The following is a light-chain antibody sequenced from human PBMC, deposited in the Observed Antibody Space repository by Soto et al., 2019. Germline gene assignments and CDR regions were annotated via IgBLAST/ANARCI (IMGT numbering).Light chain of an antibody. J-gene: IGKJ3*01. V-gene: IGKV3-20*01. CDR2: GAS. CDR1: QSVSSDY. CDR3: QQYNDSPLT. Sequence: EIVLTQTPGTLSLSPGERATLSCRASQSVSSDYLSWYQQKPGQPPRLLIYGASYRATGIPDRFSGGGSGTDFTLTISRLEAEDFAVYYCQQYNDSPLTFGPGTKVDVK.